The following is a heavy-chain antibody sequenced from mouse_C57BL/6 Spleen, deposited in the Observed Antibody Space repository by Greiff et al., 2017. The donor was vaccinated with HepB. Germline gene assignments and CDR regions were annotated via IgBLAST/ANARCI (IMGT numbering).Heavy chain of an antibody. Sequence: VQRVESGAELVKPGASVKISCKASGYAFSSYWMNWVKQRPGKGLEWIGQIYPGDGDTNYNGKFKGKATLTADKSSSTAYMQLSSLTSEDSAVYFCARDEVANWDDFDYWGQGTTLTVSS. D-gene: IGHD4-1*01. CDR1: GYAFSSYW. CDR3: ARDEVANWDDFDY. J-gene: IGHJ2*01. V-gene: IGHV1-80*01. CDR2: IYPGDGDT.